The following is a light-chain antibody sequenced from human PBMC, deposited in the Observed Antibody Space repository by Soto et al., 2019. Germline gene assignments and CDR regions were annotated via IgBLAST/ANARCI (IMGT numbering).Light chain of an antibody. V-gene: IGKV1-5*03. J-gene: IGKJ1*01. Sequence: DIQMTQSPSTLSASVGDRVTITCRASQSISSWLAWYQQKPGKAPKLLIYKASSLESGVPLRFSGSGSGTEFTLTISSLQPDDFATYYCQQYDLYPWTFGQGTKVEI. CDR1: QSISSW. CDR3: QQYDLYPWT. CDR2: KAS.